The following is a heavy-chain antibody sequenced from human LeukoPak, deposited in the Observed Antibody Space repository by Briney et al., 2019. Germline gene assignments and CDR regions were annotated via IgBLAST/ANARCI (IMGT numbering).Heavy chain of an antibody. CDR3: AREELHRTFYSGLDV. V-gene: IGHV1-2*02. CDR2: INPNNGGT. Sequence: GASVKLSCKASGYTLTGYYMHWVRHAPGQGLEWMGWINPNNGGTNYTQKFQGRVTMTRDTSINTVYMELSRLRSDDTAVFYCAREELHRTFYSGLDVWGQGTTVTVSS. CDR1: GYTLTGYY. J-gene: IGHJ6*02. D-gene: IGHD1-7*01.